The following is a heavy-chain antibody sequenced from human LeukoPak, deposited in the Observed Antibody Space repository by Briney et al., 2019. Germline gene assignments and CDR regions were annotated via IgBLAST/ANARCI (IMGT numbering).Heavy chain of an antibody. CDR2: FDPEDGET. CDR3: ATSSYITMVRGVISLDY. Sequence: WASVKVSCKVSGYTLTELSMHWVRQAPGKGLEWMGGFDPEDGETIYAQKFQGRVTMTEDTSTDTAYMELSSLRSEDTAVYYCATSSYITMVRGVISLDYWGQGTLVTVSS. D-gene: IGHD3-10*01. J-gene: IGHJ4*02. V-gene: IGHV1-24*01. CDR1: GYTLTELS.